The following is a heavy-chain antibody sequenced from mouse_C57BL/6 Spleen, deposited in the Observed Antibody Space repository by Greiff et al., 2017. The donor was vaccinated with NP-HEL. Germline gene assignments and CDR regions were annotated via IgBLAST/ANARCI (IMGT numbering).Heavy chain of an antibody. CDR1: GFTFSDYG. CDR2: ISSGSSTI. Sequence: EVQVVESGGGLVKPGGSLKLSCAASGFTFSDYGMHWVRQAPEKGLEWVAYISSGSSTIYYADTVKGRFTISRDNAKNSLLLQMTSVRSEDTAMYYCARKAIYYYGSSYVEYAMDYWGQGTSVTVSS. V-gene: IGHV5-17*01. CDR3: ARKAIYYYGSSYVEYAMDY. D-gene: IGHD1-1*01. J-gene: IGHJ4*01.